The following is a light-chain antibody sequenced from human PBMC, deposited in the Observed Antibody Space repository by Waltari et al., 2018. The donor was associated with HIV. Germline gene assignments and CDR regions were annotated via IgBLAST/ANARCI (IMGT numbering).Light chain of an antibody. Sequence: QSVLTQPPSASGTPGQRVTNSCSGSSSTLGRNTVNWYQQLPGTPPQLLIYSNNQRPSGVPDRFSGSKSGTSASLAISGLQSEDEADYYCATWDDSLNGRWVFGGGTKLTVL. V-gene: IGLV1-44*01. CDR1: SSTLGRNT. J-gene: IGLJ3*02. CDR3: ATWDDSLNGRWV. CDR2: SNN.